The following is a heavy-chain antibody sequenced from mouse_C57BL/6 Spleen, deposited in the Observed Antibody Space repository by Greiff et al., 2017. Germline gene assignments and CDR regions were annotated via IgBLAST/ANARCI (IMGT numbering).Heavy chain of an antibody. CDR2: SYPGDGDT. Sequence: QVQLKQSGPELVKPGASVKISCKASGYAFSSSWMNWVKQRPGKGLEWIGRSYPGDGDTNYNGKFKGKATLTADKSSSTAYMQLSSLTSEDSAVYFCARAQYYGSSNWYFDVWGTGTTVTVSS. CDR3: ARAQYYGSSNWYFDV. D-gene: IGHD1-1*01. CDR1: GYAFSSSW. V-gene: IGHV1-82*01. J-gene: IGHJ1*03.